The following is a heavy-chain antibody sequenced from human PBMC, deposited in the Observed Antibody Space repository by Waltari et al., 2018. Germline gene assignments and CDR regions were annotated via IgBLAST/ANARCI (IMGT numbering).Heavy chain of an antibody. CDR1: GDSISSGGST. CDR3: ARGKGWFDS. V-gene: IGHV4-30-2*01. J-gene: IGHJ5*01. CDR2: IFHSGTT. Sequence: ECGSGLVKPSQTLSLTGAASGDSISSGGSTWKWIRQPPGKGREWIGYIFHSGTTYYNPSLKSRVTISLDTSKNQFSLMVSSVTAADTAVYFCARGKGWFDSWGPGILVTVSS.